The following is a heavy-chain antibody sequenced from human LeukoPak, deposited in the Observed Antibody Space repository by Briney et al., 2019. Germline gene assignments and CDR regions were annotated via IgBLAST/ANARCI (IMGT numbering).Heavy chain of an antibody. Sequence: PSETLSLTCSVSDDSIRNFFGSWIRQPAGKGLEWMGRIYTSGSTDYNPSLRSRVTMSVDTSRNQFSLKLTSVTAADTAVYYCARESKSYDGSGFYHDYWGQGTLVAVSS. CDR3: ARESKSYDGSGFYHDY. D-gene: IGHD3-22*01. V-gene: IGHV4-4*07. CDR2: IYTSGST. J-gene: IGHJ4*02. CDR1: DDSIRNFF.